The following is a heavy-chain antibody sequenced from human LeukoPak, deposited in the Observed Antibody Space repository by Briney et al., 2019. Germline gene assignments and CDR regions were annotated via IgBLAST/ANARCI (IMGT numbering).Heavy chain of an antibody. V-gene: IGHV3-48*03. CDR3: AELGITMIGGV. CDR1: GFTFSSYE. CDR2: ISSSGSTI. D-gene: IGHD3-10*02. J-gene: IGHJ6*04. Sequence: GGSLRLSCAASGFTFSSYEMNWVRQAPGKGLEWVSYISSSGSTIYYADSVKGRFTISGDNAKNSVYLQMNSLRAEDTAVYYCAELGITMIGGVWGKGTTVTISS.